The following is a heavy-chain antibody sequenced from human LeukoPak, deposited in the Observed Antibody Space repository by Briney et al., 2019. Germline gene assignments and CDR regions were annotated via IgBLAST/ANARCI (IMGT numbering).Heavy chain of an antibody. Sequence: ASVKVSCKASGYTFTSYYMHWVRQAPGQGLEWMGWINPNSGGTNYAQKFQGRVTMTRDTSISTAYMELSRLRSDDTAVYYCARGVKYYYGSGSYYTDWGQGTLVTVSS. CDR3: ARGVKYYYGSGSYYTD. D-gene: IGHD3-10*01. CDR2: INPNSGGT. J-gene: IGHJ4*02. CDR1: GYTFTSYY. V-gene: IGHV1-2*02.